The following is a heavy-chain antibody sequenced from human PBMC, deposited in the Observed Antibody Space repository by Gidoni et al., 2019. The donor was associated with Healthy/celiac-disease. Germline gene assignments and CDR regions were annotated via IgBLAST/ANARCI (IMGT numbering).Heavy chain of an antibody. CDR2: INPSGGST. CDR3: ARGSRLDFWSGNWRSGYFDY. D-gene: IGHD3-3*01. Sequence: QVQLVQSGAEVKKPGASVQVSCKASGYTFTSYYMHWVRQAPGQGLEWMGIINPSGGSTSYAQKFQGRVTMTRDTSTSTAYMELSSLRSEDTAVYYCARGSRLDFWSGNWRSGYFDYWGQGTLVTVSS. V-gene: IGHV1-46*01. J-gene: IGHJ4*02. CDR1: GYTFTSYY.